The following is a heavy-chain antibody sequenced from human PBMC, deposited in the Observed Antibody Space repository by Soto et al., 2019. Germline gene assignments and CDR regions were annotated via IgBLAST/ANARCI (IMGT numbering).Heavy chain of an antibody. D-gene: IGHD3-9*01. CDR3: ARGPHGRRYFDWLLWDY. V-gene: IGHV3-11*06. J-gene: IGHJ4*02. CDR1: GFTFSDYY. Sequence: GGSLRLSCAASGFTFSDYYMSWIRQAPGKGLEWVSYISSSSSYTNYADSVKGRFTISRDNAKNSLYLQMNSLRAEDTAVYYCARGPHGRRYFDWLLWDYWGQGTLVTVSS. CDR2: ISSSSSYT.